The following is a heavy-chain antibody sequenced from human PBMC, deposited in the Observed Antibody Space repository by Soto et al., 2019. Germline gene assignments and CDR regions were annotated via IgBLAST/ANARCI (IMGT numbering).Heavy chain of an antibody. CDR1: GFSFRDYD. CDR2: LGAADDP. V-gene: IGHV3-13*05. Sequence: EVQLVESGGGSVQPGESLRLSCAASGFSFRDYDMHWVRQRKGKGLEWVSDLGAADDPYYIGSVKGRFSVSRDNAQNSLFLQMNNLRVDDTAVYFCARAYLGRLPRRADYYYAMDVWGRGTTVTVSS. D-gene: IGHD1-26*01. J-gene: IGHJ6*02. CDR3: ARAYLGRLPRRADYYYAMDV.